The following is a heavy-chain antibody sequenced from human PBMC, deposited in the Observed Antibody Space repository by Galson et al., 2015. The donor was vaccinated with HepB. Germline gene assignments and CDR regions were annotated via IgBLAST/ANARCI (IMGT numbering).Heavy chain of an antibody. CDR1: EFTFSSYA. Sequence: SLRLSCAASEFTFSSYAMHWVRQAPGKGLEWVAVISYDGSNKYYADSVKGRFTISRDNSKNTLYLQMNSLRAEDTAVYYCARDHIAAADTWFDLWGRGTLVTVSS. CDR3: ARDHIAAADTWFDL. V-gene: IGHV3-30-3*01. CDR2: ISYDGSNK. D-gene: IGHD6-13*01. J-gene: IGHJ2*01.